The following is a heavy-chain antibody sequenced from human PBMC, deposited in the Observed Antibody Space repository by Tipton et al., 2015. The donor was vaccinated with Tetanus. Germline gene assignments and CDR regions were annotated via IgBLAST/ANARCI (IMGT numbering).Heavy chain of an antibody. D-gene: IGHD6-19*01. CDR1: GESMTSYY. V-gene: IGHV4-4*07. CDR3: TRVTISSGWSDI. CDR2: IYTSGSTSGST. J-gene: IGHJ3*02. Sequence: TLSLTCTVSGESMTSYYWSWIRQPPGKGPEWIGRIYTSGSTSGSTHYNPSLKSRATLSLDTSKSQFSLKLSSLTAADTAVYYCTRVTISSGWSDIWGQGTLVTVSS.